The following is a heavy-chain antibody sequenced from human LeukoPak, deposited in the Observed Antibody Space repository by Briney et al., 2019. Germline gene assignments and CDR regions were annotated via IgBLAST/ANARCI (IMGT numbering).Heavy chain of an antibody. CDR1: GFTFSSHA. V-gene: IGHV3-23*01. CDR2: ISGSGYTT. Sequence: GGSLRLSCAASGFTFSSHAMTWVRQAPGKGLEWVSAISGSGYTTYYEDSGKGRFAISRDNSKNTLYLQMNSLTVEDTAVYYCAQLPGPNGSGPYAQYFQQWGQRTLVTVSS. D-gene: IGHD3-10*01. CDR3: AQLPGPNGSGPYAQYFQQ. J-gene: IGHJ1*01.